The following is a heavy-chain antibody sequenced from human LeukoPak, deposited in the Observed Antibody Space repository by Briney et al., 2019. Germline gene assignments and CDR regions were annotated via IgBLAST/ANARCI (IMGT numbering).Heavy chain of an antibody. CDR3: ATEDYDFWSGYSSRSKLDI. CDR2: FDPEDGET. D-gene: IGHD3-3*01. J-gene: IGHJ3*02. Sequence: ASVKVSCKVSGYTLTELSMHWVRQAPGKGLEWMGGFDPEDGETIYAQKFQGRVTMTEDTSTDTAYMELSSLRSEDTSVYYCATEDYDFWSGYSSRSKLDIWGQGTMVTVSS. V-gene: IGHV1-24*01. CDR1: GYTLTELS.